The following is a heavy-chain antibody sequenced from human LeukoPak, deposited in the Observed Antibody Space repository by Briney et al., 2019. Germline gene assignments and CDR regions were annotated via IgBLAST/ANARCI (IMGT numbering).Heavy chain of an antibody. V-gene: IGHV1-2*02. J-gene: IGHJ4*02. CDR2: INPNSGGT. Sequence: GASVKVSSKASGYTFTGYYLHWVRRAPGQGHEWMGWINPNSGGTGYAQKFQGRVTMTRDTSISTAYMELSRLRSDDTAVYYCAKRYFDSGSYFPFDHWGQGTLVTVSS. D-gene: IGHD3-10*01. CDR1: GYTFTGYY. CDR3: AKRYFDSGSYFPFDH.